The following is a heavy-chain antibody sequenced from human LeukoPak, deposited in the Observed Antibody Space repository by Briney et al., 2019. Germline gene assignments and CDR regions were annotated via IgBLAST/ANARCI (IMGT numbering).Heavy chain of an antibody. CDR3: ARDQLGIVGALGYFDY. CDR2: IYHSGST. Sequence: SETLSLTCTVSGYSISSGYYWGWIRQPPGKGLEWIGSIYHSGSTYYNPSLKSRVTISVDTSKNQFSLKLSSVTAADTAVYYCARDQLGIVGALGYFDYWGQGTLVTVSS. J-gene: IGHJ4*02. D-gene: IGHD1-26*01. V-gene: IGHV4-38-2*02. CDR1: GYSISSGYY.